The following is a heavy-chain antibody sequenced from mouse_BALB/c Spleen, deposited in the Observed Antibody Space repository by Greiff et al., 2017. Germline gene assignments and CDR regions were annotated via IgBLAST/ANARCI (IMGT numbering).Heavy chain of an antibody. CDR3: ARGLNYYGSSYNYAMDY. CDR2: ISYSGST. J-gene: IGHJ4*01. Sequence: ESGPGLVKPSQSLSLTCTVTGYSITSDYAWNWIRQFPGNKLEWMGYISYSGSTSYNPSLKSRISITRDTSKNQFFLQLNSVTTEDTATYYCARGLNYYGSSYNYAMDYWGQGTSVTVSS. V-gene: IGHV3-2*02. CDR1: GYSITSDYA. D-gene: IGHD1-1*01.